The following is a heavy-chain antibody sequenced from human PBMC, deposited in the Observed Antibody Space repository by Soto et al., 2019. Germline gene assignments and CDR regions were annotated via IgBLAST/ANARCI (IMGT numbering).Heavy chain of an antibody. CDR3: ATWGIAVAGTRSDY. V-gene: IGHV4-4*02. D-gene: IGHD6-19*01. CDR1: GGAISSSDW. CDR2: SSHSGGT. Sequence: SETLSRTCAVSGGAISSSDWWTWVRQRPGKGLEWIGESSHSGGTNYNPSLKSRVTMSVDKSKNHFSLKLSSVTAEDTAVYYCATWGIAVAGTRSDYWGPGTLVTGSS. J-gene: IGHJ4*02.